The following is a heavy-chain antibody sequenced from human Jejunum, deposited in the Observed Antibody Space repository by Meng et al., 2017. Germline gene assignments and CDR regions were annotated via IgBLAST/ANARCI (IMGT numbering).Heavy chain of an antibody. D-gene: IGHD5-12*01. Sequence: LVQTSSDLKNPGSSLKVSFKVSGYIFTKHAINCVRQAPGQGLEWMGWINTNTGNTDYAHGFTGRFVFSLDTSVSTAHLQINDLKAEDTAVYYCAKTRLSAYDLDYWGQGTLVTVSS. CDR3: AKTRLSAYDLDY. V-gene: IGHV7-4-1*02. J-gene: IGHJ4*02. CDR2: INTNTGNT. CDR1: GYIFTKHA.